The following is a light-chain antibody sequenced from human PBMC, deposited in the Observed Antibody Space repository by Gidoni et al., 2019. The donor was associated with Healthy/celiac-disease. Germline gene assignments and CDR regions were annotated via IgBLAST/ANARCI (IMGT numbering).Light chain of an antibody. J-gene: IGLJ3*02. V-gene: IGLV2-14*03. CDR3: SSYTSSSTLNWV. Sequence: QSALSQPASVRRSPGQSITISCTGTSSDVGGYNYVSWYQQHPGKAPKLMIYDVSNRPSGVSNRFSGSKSGNTASLTISGLQAEDEADYYCSSYTSSSTLNWVFGGGTKLTVL. CDR1: SSDVGGYNY. CDR2: DVS.